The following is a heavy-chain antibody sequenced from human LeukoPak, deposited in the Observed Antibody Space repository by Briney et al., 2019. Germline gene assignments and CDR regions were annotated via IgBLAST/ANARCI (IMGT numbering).Heavy chain of an antibody. CDR2: IYYSGST. CDR3: ARAVTYGDYVFDY. Sequence: PSETLSLTCTVSGGSISSSSYYWGWIRQPPGKGLEWIGSIYYSGSTYYNPSLKSRVTISVDTSKNQFSLKLSSVTAADTAVYYCARAVTYGDYVFDYWGQGTLVTVSS. D-gene: IGHD4-17*01. V-gene: IGHV4-39*01. J-gene: IGHJ4*02. CDR1: GGSISSSSYY.